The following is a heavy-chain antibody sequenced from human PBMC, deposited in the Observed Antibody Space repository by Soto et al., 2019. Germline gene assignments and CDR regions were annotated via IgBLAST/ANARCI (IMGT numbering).Heavy chain of an antibody. CDR1: GGRVSSYSGG. CDR3: ARDIDFAY. Sequence: QAVPITCESSGGRVSSYSGGWTWIRQSPSRGLEWLGRTYYRSEWFNEYAVSVKSRITINPDTSRNQISLQLNSVTPEDTAIYYCARDIDFAYWGRGT. CDR2: TYYRSEWFN. D-gene: IGHD3-10*01. J-gene: IGHJ4*01. V-gene: IGHV6-1*01.